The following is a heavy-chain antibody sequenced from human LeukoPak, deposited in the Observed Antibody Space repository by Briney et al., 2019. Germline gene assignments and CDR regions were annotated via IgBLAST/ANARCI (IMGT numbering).Heavy chain of an antibody. V-gene: IGHV5-51*01. CDR2: IYPADSDT. Sequence: GESLNLSCKGSGYSFSNYWIAWVRQMPGKGLEWMGIIYPADSDTRNSPSFQGQVIISADKSISTAYLQWSSLKASDTAMYYCARQYYSDNNRGMDVWGQGTTVTVSS. CDR3: ARQYYSDNNRGMDV. D-gene: IGHD3-22*01. J-gene: IGHJ6*02. CDR1: GYSFSNYW.